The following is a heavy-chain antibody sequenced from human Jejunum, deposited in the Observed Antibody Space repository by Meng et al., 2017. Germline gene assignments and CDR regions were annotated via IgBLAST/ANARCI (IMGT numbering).Heavy chain of an antibody. V-gene: IGHV4-61*08. CDR2: AST. CDR3: ARDHWGSLDY. D-gene: IGHD7-27*01. CDR1: GGSVSRSGYQ. Sequence: VQMQTSGPGLVRPSQTLSLICAVSGGSVSRSGYQWGWIRQPPGKGLEWIGYASTNYNPSLKSRVTISVDTSKNQFSLKLTSVTAADTAVYYCARDHWGSLDYWGQGVLVTVSS. J-gene: IGHJ4*02.